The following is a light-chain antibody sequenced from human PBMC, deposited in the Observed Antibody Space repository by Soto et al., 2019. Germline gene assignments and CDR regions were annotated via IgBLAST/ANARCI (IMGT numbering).Light chain of an antibody. CDR3: GSYTSISTGV. V-gene: IGLV2-14*03. CDR2: DVT. J-gene: IGLJ1*01. CDR1: SSDIGGYNY. Sequence: QSALTQPASVSGSPGQSITFSCTGTSSDIGGYNYVSWYQQHPGKAPKVIIFDVTKRPSGVSNRFSDSKSGNTASLTISGLQAEDEADYYCGSYTSISTGVFGTGTKLTVL.